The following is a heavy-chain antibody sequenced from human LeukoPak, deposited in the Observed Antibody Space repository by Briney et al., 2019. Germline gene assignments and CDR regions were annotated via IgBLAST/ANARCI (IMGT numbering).Heavy chain of an antibody. CDR2: IYSGGST. J-gene: IGHJ4*02. Sequence: GGSLRLSCAASGFTVSSNYMSWVRQAPGKGLEWVSVIYSGGSTYYADSVKGRFTISRDNSKNTLYLQMNSLRAEDTAVFYCARDRGYSYGYHYWGQGTLVTVSS. V-gene: IGHV3-66*02. D-gene: IGHD5-18*01. CDR1: GFTVSSNY. CDR3: ARDRGYSYGYHY.